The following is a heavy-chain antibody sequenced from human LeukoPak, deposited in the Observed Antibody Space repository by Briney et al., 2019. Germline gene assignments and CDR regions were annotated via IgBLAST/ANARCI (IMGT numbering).Heavy chain of an antibody. J-gene: IGHJ4*02. CDR2: IIPIFGTA. V-gene: IGHV1-69*13. D-gene: IGHD1-26*01. CDR3: ASRIVGATQLDY. CDR1: GGTFSSYA. Sequence: SVKVSCKASGGTFSSYAISWVRQAPGQGLEWMGGIIPIFGTANYAQKFQGRVTITADESTSTAYMELSSLRSEDTAVYYCASRIVGATQLDYWGQGTLVTVSS.